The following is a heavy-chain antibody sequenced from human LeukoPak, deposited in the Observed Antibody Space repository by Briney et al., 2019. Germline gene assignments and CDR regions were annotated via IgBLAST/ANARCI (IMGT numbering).Heavy chain of an antibody. J-gene: IGHJ5*02. D-gene: IGHD5-18*01. V-gene: IGHV4-59*01. CDR1: GGSISSYY. CDR2: IYYSGST. Sequence: SETLSLTCTVAGGSISSYYWSWIRQPPGRGLEWIGYIYYSGSTNYNHSLKSRVTISVDTSKNQFSLRLTSVTAADTAVYFCARDGYSYGLGWFDPWGQGTLVTVSS. CDR3: ARDGYSYGLGWFDP.